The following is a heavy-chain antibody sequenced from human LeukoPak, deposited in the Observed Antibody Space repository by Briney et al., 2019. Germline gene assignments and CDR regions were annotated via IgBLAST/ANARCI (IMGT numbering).Heavy chain of an antibody. V-gene: IGHV3-53*01. D-gene: IGHD2-15*01. CDR3: ARATWDS. CDR2: IYSGGST. J-gene: IGHJ4*02. Sequence: GGSLRLSCEATEFTVSGYYMTWVRQVPGQGLEWVSVIYSGGSTYYADSVKGRFTISRDNSKNTLYLQMNSLRVEDTAVYYCARATWDSWGQGALVTVSS. CDR1: EFTVSGYY.